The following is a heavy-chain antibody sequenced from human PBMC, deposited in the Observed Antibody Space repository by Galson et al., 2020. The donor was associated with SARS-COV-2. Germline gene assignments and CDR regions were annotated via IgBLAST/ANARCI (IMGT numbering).Heavy chain of an antibody. CDR3: VRGADERLIIVGVPYYYTDMDV. J-gene: IGHJ6*03. D-gene: IGHD1-26*01. V-gene: IGHV4-34*01. CDR1: GGSFKNYY. CDR2: INHRGST. Sequence: SETLSLTCAVYGGSFKNYYWTWIRQSPGKGLQWIGEINHRGSTNYDPSLQGRVAMSVDTSKNQFSLRLSSVTAADTAVYYCVRGADERLIIVGVPYYYTDMDVWGGGTAVTVSS.